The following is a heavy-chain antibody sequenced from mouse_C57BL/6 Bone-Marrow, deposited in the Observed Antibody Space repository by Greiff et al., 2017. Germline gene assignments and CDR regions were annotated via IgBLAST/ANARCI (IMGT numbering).Heavy chain of an antibody. Sequence: QVQLKQSGAELVKPGASVKLSCKASGYTFTSYWMHWVKQRPGRGLEWIGRIDPNSGGTKYNEKFKSKATLTVDKPSSTAYMQLSSLTSEDSAVYYCARMGPMDYGYDGGDYWGQGTTLTVSS. CDR2: IDPNSGGT. CDR1: GYTFTSYW. CDR3: ARMGPMDYGYDGGDY. V-gene: IGHV1-72*01. D-gene: IGHD2-2*01. J-gene: IGHJ2*01.